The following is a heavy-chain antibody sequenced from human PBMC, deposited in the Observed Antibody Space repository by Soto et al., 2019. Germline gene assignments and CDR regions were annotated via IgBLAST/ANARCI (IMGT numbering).Heavy chain of an antibody. Sequence: ASVKVSCKASGYTFTSYYMHWVRQAPGQGLEWMGLINPSGGSTSYAQKFQGRVTMTRDTSTSTVYMELSSLRSEDTAVYYCARRLGCFDSGGSPNRKNWFDPWGQGTLVTVSS. CDR1: GYTFTSYY. CDR3: ARRLGCFDSGGSPNRKNWFDP. CDR2: INPSGGST. D-gene: IGHD3-22*01. V-gene: IGHV1-46*01. J-gene: IGHJ5*02.